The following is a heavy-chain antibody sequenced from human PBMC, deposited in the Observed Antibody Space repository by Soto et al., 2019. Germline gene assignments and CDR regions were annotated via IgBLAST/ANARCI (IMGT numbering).Heavy chain of an antibody. CDR3: ARDQKYYDFWSGYYRLSWFDP. V-gene: IGHV1-18*01. CDR2: ISAYNGNT. CDR1: GYTFTSYG. J-gene: IGHJ5*02. Sequence: ASVKVSCKASGYTFTSYGISWVRQAPGQGLEWMGWISAYNGNTNYAQKLQGRVTMTTDTSTSTAYMELRSLRSDDTAVYYCARDQKYYDFWSGYYRLSWFDPWGQGTLVTDSS. D-gene: IGHD3-3*01.